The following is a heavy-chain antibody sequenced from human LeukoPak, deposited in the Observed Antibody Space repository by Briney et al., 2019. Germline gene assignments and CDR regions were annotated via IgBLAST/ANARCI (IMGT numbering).Heavy chain of an antibody. CDR1: GFTFSSYW. Sequence: PGGSLRLSCAASGFTFSSYWMHWVRQAPGKGLVWVSRINSDGSSTSYADSVKGRFTISRDNSKNTLYLQMNSLRAEDTAVYYCAKDPNPNYYDSSALGDYWGQGTLVTVSS. D-gene: IGHD3-22*01. CDR3: AKDPNPNYYDSSALGDY. CDR2: INSDGSST. J-gene: IGHJ4*02. V-gene: IGHV3-74*01.